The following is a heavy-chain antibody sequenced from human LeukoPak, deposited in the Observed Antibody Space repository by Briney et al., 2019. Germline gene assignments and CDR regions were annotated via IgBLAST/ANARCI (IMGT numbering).Heavy chain of an antibody. CDR2: IKQDGSEK. CDR1: GFTFSSYW. J-gene: IGHJ3*02. CDR3: ASHDPYSSSWYTAFDI. V-gene: IGHV3-7*03. D-gene: IGHD6-13*01. Sequence: GGSLRLSCAASGFTFSSYWMSWVCQAPGKGLEWVANIKQDGSEKYYVDSVKGRFTISRDNAKNSLYLQMNSLRAEDTAVYYCASHDPYSSSWYTAFDIWGQGTMVTVSS.